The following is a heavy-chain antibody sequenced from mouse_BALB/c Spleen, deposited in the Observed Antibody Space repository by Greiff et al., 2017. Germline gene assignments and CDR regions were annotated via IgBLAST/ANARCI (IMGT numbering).Heavy chain of an antibody. J-gene: IGHJ2*01. D-gene: IGHD1-1*01. V-gene: IGHV5-6-5*01. Sequence: EVKLQESGGGLVKPGGSLKLSCAASGFTFSSYAMSWVRQTPEKRLEWVASISSGGSTYYPDSVKGRFTISRDNARNILYLQMSSLRSEDTAMYYCAREDYGSSYDYWGQGTTLTVSS. CDR2: ISSGGST. CDR1: GFTFSSYA. CDR3: AREDYGSSYDY.